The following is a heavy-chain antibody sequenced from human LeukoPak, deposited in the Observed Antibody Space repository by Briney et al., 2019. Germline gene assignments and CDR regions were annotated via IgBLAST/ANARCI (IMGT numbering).Heavy chain of an antibody. CDR2: INPNSGGT. CDR3: ARDLHEFMYDSSGYYYY. D-gene: IGHD3-22*01. V-gene: IGHV1-2*02. Sequence: ASVKVSCKASGYIFSDYYMHWVRQAPGQGLEWMGWINPNSGGTNYAQKFQGRVTMTRDTSISTPYMELSRLRSDDTAVYYCARDLHEFMYDSSGYYYYWGQGTLVTVSS. J-gene: IGHJ4*02. CDR1: GYIFSDYY.